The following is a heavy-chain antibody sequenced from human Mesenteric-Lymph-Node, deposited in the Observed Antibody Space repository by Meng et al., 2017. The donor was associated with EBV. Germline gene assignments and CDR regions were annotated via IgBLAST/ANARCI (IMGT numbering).Heavy chain of an antibody. CDR3: ARDRGPIAVALLSG. V-gene: IGHV3-30-3*01. CDR1: GFTFSHHT. D-gene: IGHD6-19*01. Sequence: VKLVGSGAGVVQPGRSLRLSCAASGFTFSHHTMHWVRQAPGKGLEWVAVISYDGGNKYYADSVRGRFTISRDNSKNTVYLQVNSLRPDDTAVYYCARDRGPIAVALLSGWGQGTLVTVSS. J-gene: IGHJ4*02. CDR2: ISYDGGNK.